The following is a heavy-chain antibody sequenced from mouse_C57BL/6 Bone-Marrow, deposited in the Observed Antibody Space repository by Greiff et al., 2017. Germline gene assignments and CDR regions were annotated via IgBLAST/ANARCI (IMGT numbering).Heavy chain of an antibody. CDR1: GFNIKDYY. CDR2: IEPEDGET. D-gene: IGHD3-2*01. J-gene: IGHJ2*01. CDR3: TRSLNDSSTNY. V-gene: IGHV14-2*01. Sequence: VQLQQSGAELVKPGASVKLSCTASGFNIKDYYIHWVKQRTEQGLEWIGRIEPEDGETKYAPKFQDKATITADKSSNTAYPQLSSLTSEDTAVDYCTRSLNDSSTNYWGQGTTPTVSS.